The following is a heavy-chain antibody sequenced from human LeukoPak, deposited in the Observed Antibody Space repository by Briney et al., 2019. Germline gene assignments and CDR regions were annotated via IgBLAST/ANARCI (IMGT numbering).Heavy chain of an antibody. D-gene: IGHD3-9*01. CDR2: INPNSGGT. Sequence: ASVKVSCKASGYTFTGYYMHWVRQAPGQGLEWMGWINPNSGGTNYAQKFQGRVTMTRDTSISTAYMELCRLRSDDTAVYYCARSQPPLRYFDWLLPETDYWGQGTLVTVSS. J-gene: IGHJ4*02. CDR1: GYTFTGYY. CDR3: ARSQPPLRYFDWLLPETDY. V-gene: IGHV1-2*02.